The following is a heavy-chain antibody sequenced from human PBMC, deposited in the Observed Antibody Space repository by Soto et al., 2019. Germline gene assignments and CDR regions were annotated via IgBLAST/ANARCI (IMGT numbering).Heavy chain of an antibody. CDR1: GFTFSSYW. CDR3: ARELRITMVRGVISSNDY. CDR2: INSDGSST. D-gene: IGHD3-10*01. V-gene: IGHV3-74*01. Sequence: GGSLRLSCAASGFTFSSYWMHWVRQAPGKGLVWVSRINSDGSSTSYADSVKGRFTISRDNAKNTLYLQMNSLRAEDTAVYYCARELRITMVRGVISSNDYWGQGTLVTVSS. J-gene: IGHJ4*02.